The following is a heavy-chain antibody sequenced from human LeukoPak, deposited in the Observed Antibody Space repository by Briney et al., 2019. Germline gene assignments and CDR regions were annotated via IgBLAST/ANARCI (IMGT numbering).Heavy chain of an antibody. CDR3: AREIDGTAAAFYDYYMDV. CDR1: GFAFSTQG. Sequence: PGGSLRLSCATSGFAFSTQGMHWVRQAPGKGLEWVAAIWHDGNNKYYVDSVKGRFTISRDNAMNSLFLQMNSLRAEDTAVYYCAREIDGTAAAFYDYYMDVWGKGTTVTVSS. D-gene: IGHD6-13*01. V-gene: IGHV3-33*01. CDR2: IWHDGNNK. J-gene: IGHJ6*03.